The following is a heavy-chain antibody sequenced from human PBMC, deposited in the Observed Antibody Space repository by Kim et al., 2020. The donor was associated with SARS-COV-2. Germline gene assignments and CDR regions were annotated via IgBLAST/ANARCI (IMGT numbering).Heavy chain of an antibody. Sequence: SVKGRFTISRYDSKNTANLQMNSLRTEDTAVYYCTSVPRTTLALWDAFDIWGQGTMVTVSS. J-gene: IGHJ3*02. CDR3: TSVPRTTLALWDAFDI. V-gene: IGHV3-73*01. D-gene: IGHD1-1*01.